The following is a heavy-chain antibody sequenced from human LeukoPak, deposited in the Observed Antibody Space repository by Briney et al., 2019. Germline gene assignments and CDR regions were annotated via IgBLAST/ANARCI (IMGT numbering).Heavy chain of an antibody. J-gene: IGHJ4*02. CDR3: ARAYDWNYLY. CDR1: GFTVSNNY. CDR2: IYSGGNT. D-gene: IGHD1-7*01. Sequence: PGGSLRLSCAASGFTVSNNYMSWVRQPPGKGLEWVSVIYSGGNTYYADSVTDRFTISRDNSKNTLYLQMNSLRVEDTAVYYRARAYDWNYLYWGQATLVTVSS. V-gene: IGHV3-66*01.